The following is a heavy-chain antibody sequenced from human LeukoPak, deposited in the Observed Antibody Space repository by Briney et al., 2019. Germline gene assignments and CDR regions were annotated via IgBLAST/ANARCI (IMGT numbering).Heavy chain of an antibody. J-gene: IGHJ4*02. Sequence: PSETLSLTCAVSGVSFYDYYWSWVRQTPGKGLEWIGEINHSGYTNDSPSLKSRVTLSIDTSRKQFSLNLRSVTVADTGIYYCTRMTAGHDYWGQGTLVTGSS. CDR3: TRMTAGHDY. D-gene: IGHD2-21*02. V-gene: IGHV4-34*01. CDR2: INHSGYT. CDR1: GVSFYDYY.